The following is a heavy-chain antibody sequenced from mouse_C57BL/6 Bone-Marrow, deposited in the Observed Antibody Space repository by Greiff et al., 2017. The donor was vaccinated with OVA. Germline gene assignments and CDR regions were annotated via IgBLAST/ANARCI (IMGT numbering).Heavy chain of an antibody. CDR2: ISSGSSTI. Sequence: EVMLVESGGGLVKPGGSLKLSCAASGFTFSDYGMHWVRQAPEKGLEWVAYISSGSSTIYYADTVKGRFTISRDNAKNTLFLQMTSLRSEDTAMYYCARRGVYDGYYSWAWFAYWGQGTLVTVSA. J-gene: IGHJ3*01. CDR1: GFTFSDYG. V-gene: IGHV5-17*01. D-gene: IGHD2-3*01. CDR3: ARRGVYDGYYSWAWFAY.